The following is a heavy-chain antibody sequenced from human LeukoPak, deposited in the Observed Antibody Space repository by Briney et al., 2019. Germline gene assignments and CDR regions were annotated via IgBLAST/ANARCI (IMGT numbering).Heavy chain of an antibody. CDR2: ISSSSSYI. J-gene: IGHJ4*02. D-gene: IGHD1-26*01. Sequence: PGGSLRLSCAASGFTFSSYSMNWVRQAPGKGLEWVSSISSSSSYIYYADSVKGRFTISRDNAKNSLYLQMNSLRAEDTAVYYCARDRGQWEPFRPDYWGQGTLVTVSS. V-gene: IGHV3-21*01. CDR1: GFTFSSYS. CDR3: ARDRGQWEPFRPDY.